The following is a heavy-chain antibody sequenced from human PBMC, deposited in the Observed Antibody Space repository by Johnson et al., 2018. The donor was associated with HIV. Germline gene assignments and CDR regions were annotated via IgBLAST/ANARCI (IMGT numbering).Heavy chain of an antibody. J-gene: IGHJ3*02. CDR3: ARDNGEDAFEI. V-gene: IGHV3-13*01. CDR1: GFTFSSYD. D-gene: IGHD4-17*01. Sequence: VQLVESGGGLVQPGGSLRLSCAASGFTFSSYDMHCVRQATGKGLEWVSAIGTAGDTYYPGSVKGRFTISRENAKNSLYLQMNSLRAGDTAVYYCARDNGEDAFEIWGQGTMVTVSS. CDR2: IGTAGDT.